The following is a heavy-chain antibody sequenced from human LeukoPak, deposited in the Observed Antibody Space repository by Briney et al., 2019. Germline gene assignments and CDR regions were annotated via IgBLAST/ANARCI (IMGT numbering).Heavy chain of an antibody. V-gene: IGHV4-4*09. Sequence: PSETLSLTCNVSGGSIRSYYWSWIRQPPGKELEWIGYIYTSGSTNYNPSLKSRVTISVDTSKNQFSLKLSSVTAADTAVYYCARQYDDFWSGSYWFDPWGQGTLVTVSS. D-gene: IGHD3-3*01. CDR3: ARQYDDFWSGSYWFDP. CDR1: GGSIRSYY. CDR2: IYTSGST. J-gene: IGHJ5*02.